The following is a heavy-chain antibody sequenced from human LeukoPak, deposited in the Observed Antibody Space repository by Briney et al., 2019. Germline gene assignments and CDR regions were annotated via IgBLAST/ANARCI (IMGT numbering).Heavy chain of an antibody. J-gene: IGHJ4*02. V-gene: IGHV3-7*01. CDR1: GFTFSSYA. D-gene: IGHD3-10*01. Sequence: GGSLRLPCAASGFTFSSYAMHWVRQAPGKGLEWVANINQDGSETYYVDAVEGRFTMSRDNAKNSLYLQMNSPRVEDTAVYYCARAGGPGTVDYWGQGTLVTVSS. CDR3: ARAGGPGTVDY. CDR2: INQDGSET.